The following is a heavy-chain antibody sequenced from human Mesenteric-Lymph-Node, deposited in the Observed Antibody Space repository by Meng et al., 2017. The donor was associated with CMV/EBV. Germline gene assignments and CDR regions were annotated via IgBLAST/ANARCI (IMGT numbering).Heavy chain of an antibody. CDR3: ARAKAGAYYYYGMDV. J-gene: IGHJ6*02. CDR1: GFTFNDYD. Sequence: GESLKISCAASGFTFNDYDMHWVRQATGKGLEWVSGIGTVGDTYYAGSVKGRFTISRDNSKNTLYLQMNSLRAEDTAVYYCARAKAGAYYYYGMDVWGQGTTVTAS. V-gene: IGHV3-13*01. D-gene: IGHD6-19*01. CDR2: IGTVGDT.